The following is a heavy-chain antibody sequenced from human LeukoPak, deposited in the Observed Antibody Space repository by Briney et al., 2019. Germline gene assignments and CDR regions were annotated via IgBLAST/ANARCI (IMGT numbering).Heavy chain of an antibody. CDR1: GLTISRNY. V-gene: IGHV3-23*01. Sequence: GGSLRLSCAASGLTISRNYMSWVRQAPGKGLEWVSAISGGGESTYYVDSVRGRFTISRDNSKNTLYLQMNSLRAEDTALYYCAKDLSGYLVPDYWGQGTLVIVSS. CDR2: ISGGGEST. J-gene: IGHJ4*02. D-gene: IGHD3-22*01. CDR3: AKDLSGYLVPDY.